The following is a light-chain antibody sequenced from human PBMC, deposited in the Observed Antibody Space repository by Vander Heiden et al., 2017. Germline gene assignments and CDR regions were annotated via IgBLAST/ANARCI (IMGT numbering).Light chain of an antibody. CDR3: QQSYSTPAT. V-gene: IGKV1-39*01. J-gene: IGKJ4*01. CDR2: ATS. Sequence: DIQMTQSPSSLSASVGDRVTITCRASQSISSYLNWYHQKPGKAPKLLIYATSSLQSGAPSRFSGSGSGTDFTLTISSLQPEDFATYYCQQSYSTPATFGGGTKVEIK. CDR1: QSISSY.